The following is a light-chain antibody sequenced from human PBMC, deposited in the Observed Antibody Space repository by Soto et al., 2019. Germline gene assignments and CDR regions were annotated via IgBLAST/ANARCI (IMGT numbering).Light chain of an antibody. CDR1: QDIRND. CDR3: QQHHNYRWT. Sequence: DIEMTQSPSSLSASIGDRVTITCRTSQDIRNDLGWYQQKPGKAPKRLLHSASSLQSGVPSRFSGSGSGTEFTLTISNRQPEDFATYYCQQHHNYRWTFGQGTKVEIK. V-gene: IGKV1-17*02. J-gene: IGKJ1*01. CDR2: SAS.